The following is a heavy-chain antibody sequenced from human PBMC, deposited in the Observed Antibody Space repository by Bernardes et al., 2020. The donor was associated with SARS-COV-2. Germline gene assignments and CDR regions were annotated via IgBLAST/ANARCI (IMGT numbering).Heavy chain of an antibody. CDR3: ANLYYYDSGY. Sequence: GGSLRLSCAASGFTFSSYAMSWVRQAPGKGLEWVSGISGSGGSTYYADSVKGRFTISRDNSKNTLYLQMNSLRAEDTAVYYCANLYYYDSGYWGQGALVTVSS. V-gene: IGHV3-23*01. D-gene: IGHD3-22*01. CDR2: ISGSGGST. J-gene: IGHJ4*02. CDR1: GFTFSSYA.